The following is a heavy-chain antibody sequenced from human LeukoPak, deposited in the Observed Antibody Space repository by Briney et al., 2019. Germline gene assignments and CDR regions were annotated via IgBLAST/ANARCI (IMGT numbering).Heavy chain of an antibody. CDR3: ARAVPLGYCSGANCYSYFDY. CDR1: GYTFTNYD. V-gene: IGHV1-18*01. CDR2: ISAYNGNT. Sequence: GASVRVSCKASGYTFTNYDVSWVRQAPGQGLEWMGWISAYNGNTNYAQKLQGRVTMTTDTSTSTAYMELRSLRSDDTAVYYCARAVPLGYCSGANCYSYFDYWGQGTLVTVSS. J-gene: IGHJ4*02. D-gene: IGHD2-15*01.